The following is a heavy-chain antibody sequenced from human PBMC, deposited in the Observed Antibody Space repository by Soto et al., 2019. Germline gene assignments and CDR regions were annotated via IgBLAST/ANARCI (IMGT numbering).Heavy chain of an antibody. CDR2: MNPGSGDT. V-gene: IGHV1-8*01. D-gene: IGHD3-16*01. Sequence: ASVKVSCKASGCSFTNNDVTWVRQATVQGLEWMGWMNPGSGDTGYAQKFQGRVTMTRDISIATDYMELSSLRSDDTAIYYCARMATFGSLNWFDPWGQGTLVSVSS. J-gene: IGHJ5*02. CDR1: GCSFTNND. CDR3: ARMATFGSLNWFDP.